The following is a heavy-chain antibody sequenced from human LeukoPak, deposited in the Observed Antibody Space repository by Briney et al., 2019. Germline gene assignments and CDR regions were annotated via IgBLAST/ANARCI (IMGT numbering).Heavy chain of an antibody. CDR1: GYTFTDHY. Sequence: APVKVSCKALGYTFTDHYFHWLRQAPGQGLEWMGWIHPGGGDTNYAQKFQGRVSLTRDTSISTAYMELSRLTSDDTAVYYCARDHNWGPDYWGQGTLVSVSS. CDR2: IHPGGGDT. D-gene: IGHD7-27*01. V-gene: IGHV1-2*02. CDR3: ARDHNWGPDY. J-gene: IGHJ4*02.